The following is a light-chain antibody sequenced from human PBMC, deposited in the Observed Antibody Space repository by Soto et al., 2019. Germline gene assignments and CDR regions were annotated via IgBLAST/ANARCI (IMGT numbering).Light chain of an antibody. CDR3: SSYTSSSTPYV. Sequence: ALTQPASVSGSPGQSIPISCTGTSSDVGGYNYVSWYQQHPGKAPKLMIYEVSNRPSGVSNRFSGSKSGNTASLTISGLQAEDEADYYCSSYTSSSTPYVFGTGTKLTVL. CDR2: EVS. CDR1: SSDVGGYNY. J-gene: IGLJ1*01. V-gene: IGLV2-14*01.